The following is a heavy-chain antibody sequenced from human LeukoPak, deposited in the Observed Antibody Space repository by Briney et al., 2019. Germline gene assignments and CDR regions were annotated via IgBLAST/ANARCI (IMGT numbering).Heavy chain of an antibody. V-gene: IGHV4-39*07. CDR2: IYYSGST. D-gene: IGHD2-15*01. Sequence: SETLSLTCTVSGGSISSSSYYWGWIRQPPGKGLEWIGSIYYSGSTYYNPSLKSRVTISVDKSKNQFSLMLISVTAVDTAVYYCVRVLGYCSGGSCYGYFDYWGQGTLVTVSS. CDR1: GGSISSSSYY. CDR3: VRVLGYCSGGSCYGYFDY. J-gene: IGHJ4*02.